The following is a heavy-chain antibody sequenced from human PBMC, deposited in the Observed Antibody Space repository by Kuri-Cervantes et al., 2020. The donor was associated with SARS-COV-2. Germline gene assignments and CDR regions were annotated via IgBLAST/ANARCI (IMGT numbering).Heavy chain of an antibody. Sequence: GGSLRLSCAASGFTFSSYGMHWVRQAPGKGLEWVALISYDGNEYYADSVRGRFTISRDNSKNTLYLQLNNLRTEDTAVYYCAKAYDPYGMDVWGQGTTVTVSS. CDR3: AKAYDPYGMDV. D-gene: IGHD5-12*01. J-gene: IGHJ6*02. CDR2: ISYDGNE. V-gene: IGHV3-30*18. CDR1: GFTFSSYG.